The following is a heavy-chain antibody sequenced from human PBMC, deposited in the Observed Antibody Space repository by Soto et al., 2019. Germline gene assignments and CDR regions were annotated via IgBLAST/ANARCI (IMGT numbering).Heavy chain of an antibody. D-gene: IGHD2-15*01. V-gene: IGHV5-51*01. J-gene: IGHJ5*02. CDR3: ASRVSGVDCSGGSCENWFDP. Sequence: GESLKISCKGSGYSFTSYWIGWVRRMPGKGLEWMGIIYPGDSDTRYSPSFQGQVTISADKSISTAYLQWSSLKASDTAMYYCASRVSGVDCSGGSCENWFDPWGQGTLVTVSS. CDR1: GYSFTSYW. CDR2: IYPGDSDT.